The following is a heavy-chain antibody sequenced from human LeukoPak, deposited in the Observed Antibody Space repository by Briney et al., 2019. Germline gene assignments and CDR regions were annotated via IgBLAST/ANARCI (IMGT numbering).Heavy chain of an antibody. CDR2: INSDGSST. D-gene: IGHD3-22*01. J-gene: IGHJ1*01. V-gene: IGHV3-74*01. CDR1: GNYW. CDR3: AREMSSIYYYDSSGYYEEYFQH. Sequence: GGSLRLSCAASGNYWMHWVRQAPGKGLVWVSHINSDGSSTNYADSVKGRFTISRDNAKNTLYLQMNSLRAEDTAVYYCAREMSSIYYYDSSGYYEEYFQHWGQGTLVTVSS.